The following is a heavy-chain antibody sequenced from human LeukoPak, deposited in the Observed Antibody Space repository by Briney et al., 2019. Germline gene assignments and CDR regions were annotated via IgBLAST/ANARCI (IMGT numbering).Heavy chain of an antibody. CDR1: GDSISSSSYF. CDR2: SYYTGNT. CDR3: ARMRSYWYFDL. J-gene: IGHJ2*01. D-gene: IGHD2-15*01. Sequence: SETLSLTCTVSGDSISSSSYFWGWIRQPPGQGLEWIGTSYYTGNTYYNPSLKSRVTISLDTSRNQFSLRLTSVIVADTALYYCARMRSYWYFDLWGRGTLVAVSS. V-gene: IGHV4-39*07.